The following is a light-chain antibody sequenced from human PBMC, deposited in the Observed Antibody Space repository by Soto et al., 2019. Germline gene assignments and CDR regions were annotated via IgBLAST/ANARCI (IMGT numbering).Light chain of an antibody. CDR2: EVN. CDR3: CSFAGSGTGV. J-gene: IGLJ1*01. V-gene: IGLV2-23*02. Sequence: QSALTRAASVSGSPGQSIAISCTGTSGDIGTYNLVSWYQQHPGKAPKLMISEVNKRPSGVSDRFSGSKSGDTASLTISGLRTEDEADYYCCSFAGSGTGVFGTGTKVTVL. CDR1: SGDIGTYNL.